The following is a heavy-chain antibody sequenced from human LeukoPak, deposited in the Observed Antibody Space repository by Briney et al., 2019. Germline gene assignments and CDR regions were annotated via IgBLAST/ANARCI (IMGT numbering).Heavy chain of an antibody. V-gene: IGHV6-1*01. CDR3: ARENPTLMVYAYYFDY. CDR2: TYYRSKWYN. J-gene: IGHJ4*02. CDR1: GDSVSSNSAA. D-gene: IGHD2-8*01. Sequence: SQTLSLTCAISGDSVSSNSAAWNWIRQSPSRGLEWLGRTYYRSKWYNDYAVSVKSRITINPDTSKNQFSLQLNSVTPEDTAVYYCARENPTLMVYAYYFDYWGQGTLVTVSS.